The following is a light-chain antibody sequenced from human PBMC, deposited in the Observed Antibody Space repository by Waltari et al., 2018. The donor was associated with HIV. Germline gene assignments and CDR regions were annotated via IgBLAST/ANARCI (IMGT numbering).Light chain of an antibody. CDR3: SSYAGSNNYV. V-gene: IGLV2-8*01. CDR1: SSDVGGYNY. CDR2: EVS. J-gene: IGLJ1*01. Sequence: QSALTQPPSASGSPGQSVTISCTGTSSDVGGYNYVSWYQQHPGKAPKLMIYEVSKRPSGVPERFFGSKSGNTASLTVSGLQAEDEADYYCSSYAGSNNYVFGTGTKVTVL.